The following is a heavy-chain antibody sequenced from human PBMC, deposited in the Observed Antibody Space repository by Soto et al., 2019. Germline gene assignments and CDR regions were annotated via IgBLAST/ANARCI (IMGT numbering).Heavy chain of an antibody. CDR3: AGGGAVGVAGSAAFDM. V-gene: IGHV1-2*01. J-gene: IGHJ3*02. D-gene: IGHD3-3*01. CDR1: GYPVTAYY. CDR2: INPGTGAA. Sequence: QLHLVQSGAVVKKPGASVTVSCSASGYPVTAYYMHWMRQAPGRGLEWMGGINPGTGAAKYTQTFQGRVTSPRATSTGTVLMELSGLTSEDTAVVSGAGGGAVGVAGSAAFDMWGQGTLVTVSS.